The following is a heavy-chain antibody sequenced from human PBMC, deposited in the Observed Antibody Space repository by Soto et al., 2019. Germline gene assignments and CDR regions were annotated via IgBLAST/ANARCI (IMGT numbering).Heavy chain of an antibody. CDR3: XXXXXXGXLGGDF. CDR1: GYSFTNHW. V-gene: IGHV5-51*01. Sequence: ESLKISCKGSGYSFTNHWIGWVRQMPGKGLEWMGIIYPGDSDTRYSPSFQGQVTISADKSISTAYLQWSSLKASDTAMYYXXXXXXXGXLGGDFWGQXTPVTVSS. D-gene: IGHD1-26*01. CDR2: IYPGDSDT. J-gene: IGHJ4*02.